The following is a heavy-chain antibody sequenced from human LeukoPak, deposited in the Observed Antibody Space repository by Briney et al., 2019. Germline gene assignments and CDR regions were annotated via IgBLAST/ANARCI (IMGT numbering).Heavy chain of an antibody. CDR3: ARSGGRGSGWAY. V-gene: IGHV3-7*01. CDR2: IKQDGSET. D-gene: IGHD6-25*01. Sequence: PGGSLRLSCAASGFTFSSYWMSWVRQAPGKGLEWVANIKQDGSETYYVDSVKGRFNISRDNAKNSLFLQMNSLRGEDTAVYYCARSGGRGSGWAYWGQGILVTVS. J-gene: IGHJ4*02. CDR1: GFTFSSYW.